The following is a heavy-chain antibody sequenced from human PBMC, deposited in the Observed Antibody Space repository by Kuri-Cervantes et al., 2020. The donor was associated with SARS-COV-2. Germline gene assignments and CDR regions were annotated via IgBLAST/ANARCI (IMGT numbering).Heavy chain of an antibody. J-gene: IGHJ6*02. CDR1: GDSVSSNSAA. CDR2: TYYSTKWYK. Sequence: SCAVSGDSVSSNSAAWNCLRQSPSRGLEWLVRTYYSTKWYKDYAVSVKSRITINPDTSKNQFLLQLNSVTPEDTAVYYCARGVYYGMDVWGQGTTVTVSS. CDR3: ARGVYYGMDV. V-gene: IGHV6-1*01.